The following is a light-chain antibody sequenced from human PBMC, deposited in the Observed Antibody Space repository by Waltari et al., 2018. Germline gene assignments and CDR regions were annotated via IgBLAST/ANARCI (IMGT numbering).Light chain of an antibody. CDR3: QQYGSSPPLYT. CDR2: GAS. V-gene: IGKV3-20*01. CDR1: QRVSSSY. Sequence: EIVLTQSPGTLSLSPGERATLSCRASQRVSSSYLAWYQQKPGQAPRLLIYGASSRATGIPDRFSGSGSGTEFTLTISRLEPEDFAVYYCQQYGSSPPLYTFGQGTKLEIK. J-gene: IGKJ2*01.